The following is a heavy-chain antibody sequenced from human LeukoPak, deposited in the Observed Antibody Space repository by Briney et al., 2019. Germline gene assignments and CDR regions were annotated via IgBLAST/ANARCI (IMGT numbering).Heavy chain of an antibody. CDR1: GFTFSHYG. V-gene: IGHV3-30*18. CDR3: AKDSSGWPKNFYDMDV. CDR2: ISYDGSNK. D-gene: IGHD6-19*01. J-gene: IGHJ6*02. Sequence: GRSLRRSCAASGFTFSHYGMHWVRQAPGKGLEWVAVISYDGSNKYYADSVKGRFTISRDNSKNTLYLQMNSLRAEDTAVYYCAKDSSGWPKNFYDMDVWGQGTTVTVSS.